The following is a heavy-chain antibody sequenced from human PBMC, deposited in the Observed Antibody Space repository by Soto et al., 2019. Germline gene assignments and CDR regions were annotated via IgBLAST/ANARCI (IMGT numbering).Heavy chain of an antibody. D-gene: IGHD4-17*01. J-gene: IGHJ4*02. V-gene: IGHV3-23*01. Sequence: EVQLLESGGGMVQPGGSLRLSCAASGFTFSSYGMSWVRQAPGTRLEWVSYISGNGISTYYADSVRGRFTISRDNSKNTLYLQMNSLRAEDTAVYYCAKRGRTVTTSLYYFDNWCQGTLVTVSS. CDR3: AKRGRTVTTSLYYFDN. CDR2: ISGNGIST. CDR1: GFTFSSYG.